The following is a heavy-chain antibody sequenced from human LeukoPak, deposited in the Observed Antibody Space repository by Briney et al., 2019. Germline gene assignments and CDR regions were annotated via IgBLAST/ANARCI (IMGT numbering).Heavy chain of an antibody. D-gene: IGHD3-10*01. CDR2: IYYSGST. J-gene: IGHJ4*02. CDR3: ARARVELLWFGELLRGPFDY. Sequence: SETLSLTCTVSGGSISSSSYYWGWIRQPPGKGLEWIGSIYYSGSTYYNPSLKSRVTISVDTSKNQFSLKLSSVTAADTAVYYCARARVELLWFGELLRGPFDYWGQGTLVTVSS. CDR1: GGSISSSSYY. V-gene: IGHV4-39*07.